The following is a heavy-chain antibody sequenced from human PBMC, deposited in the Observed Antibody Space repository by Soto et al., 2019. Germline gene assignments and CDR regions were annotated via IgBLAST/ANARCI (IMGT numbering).Heavy chain of an antibody. D-gene: IGHD3-22*01. V-gene: IGHV3-73*01. J-gene: IGHJ5*02. CDR2: IRSKANSYAT. Sequence: GGSLRLSCAASGFTFSGSAMHWVRQASGKGLEWVGRIRSKANSYATAYAASVKGRFTISRDDSKNTAYLQMNSLKTEDTAVYYCTRHVYSRRYYDSSGYKRFDPWGQGTLVTVSS. CDR3: TRHVYSRRYYDSSGYKRFDP. CDR1: GFTFSGSA.